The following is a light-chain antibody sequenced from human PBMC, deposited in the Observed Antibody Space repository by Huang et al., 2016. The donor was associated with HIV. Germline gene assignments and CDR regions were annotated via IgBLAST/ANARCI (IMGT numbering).Light chain of an antibody. Sequence: DIQMTQSPSSLSASVGDRVTITCQASQDISNDLNWFQQKPGKAPKLLIDDASNLQSGVPSRFSGSGSGTDFSLTISGLQPEDIATYYCQQYDYFPYTFGQGTRLDIK. CDR2: DAS. CDR1: QDISND. J-gene: IGKJ2*01. V-gene: IGKV1-33*01. CDR3: QQYDYFPYT.